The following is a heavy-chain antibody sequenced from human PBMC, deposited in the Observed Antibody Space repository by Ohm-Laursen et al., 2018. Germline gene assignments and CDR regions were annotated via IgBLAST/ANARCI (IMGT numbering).Heavy chain of an antibody. D-gene: IGHD1-7*01. CDR1: GFTFSSYG. J-gene: IGHJ4*02. CDR3: AKDQAFITGTLDY. Sequence: SSLRLSCAASGFTFSSYGMHWVRQAPGKGLEWVAVISYDGSNKYYADSVKGRFTISRDNSKNTLYLQMNSLRAEDTAVYYCAKDQAFITGTLDYWGQGTLVTVSS. V-gene: IGHV3-30*18. CDR2: ISYDGSNK.